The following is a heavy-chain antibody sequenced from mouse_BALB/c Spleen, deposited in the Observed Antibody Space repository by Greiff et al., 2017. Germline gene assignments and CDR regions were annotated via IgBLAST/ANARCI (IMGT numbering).Heavy chain of an antibody. V-gene: IGHV3-6*02. CDR2: ISYDGSN. CDR3: AREGGNSYAMDY. J-gene: IGHJ4*01. Sequence: VQLQQSGPGLVKPSQSLSLTCSVTGYSITSGYYWNWIRQFPGNKLEWMGYISYDGSNNYNPSLKNRISITRDTSKNQFFLKLNSVTTEDTATYYCAREGGNSYAMDYWGQGTSVTVSS. D-gene: IGHD2-1*01. CDR1: GYSITSGYY.